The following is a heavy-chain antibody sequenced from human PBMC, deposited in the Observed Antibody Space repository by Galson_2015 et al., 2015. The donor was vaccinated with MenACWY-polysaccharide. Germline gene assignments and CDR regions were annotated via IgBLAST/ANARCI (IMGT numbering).Heavy chain of an antibody. CDR1: GFTFGSYA. J-gene: IGHJ4*02. V-gene: IGHV3-23*01. CDR3: AGGGISRAPQFDF. Sequence: SLRLSCATSGFTFGSYAMSWVRQAPGKGLEWVTSISGTGADTYYADSVKGRFTISRDNSKNTLYLQMYSLRAEDTALYYCAGGGISRAPQFDFWGQGTLFTVSS. D-gene: IGHD3-16*01. CDR2: ISGTGADT.